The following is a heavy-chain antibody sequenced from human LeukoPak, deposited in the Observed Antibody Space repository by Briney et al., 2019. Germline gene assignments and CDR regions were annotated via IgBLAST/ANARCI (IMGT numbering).Heavy chain of an antibody. CDR2: INPSGGST. J-gene: IGHJ5*02. CDR1: GYTFTSYY. V-gene: IGHV1-46*01. Sequence: ASVKVSCKASGYTFTSYYMHWVRQAPGQGLEWMGIINPSGGSTSYAQKFQGRVTMTRDTSTSTVYMELSSLRSEDTAVYYCARASQLGMGSSLEGSWFDPWGQGTLVTVSS. CDR3: ARASQLGMGSSLEGSWFDP. D-gene: IGHD7-27*01.